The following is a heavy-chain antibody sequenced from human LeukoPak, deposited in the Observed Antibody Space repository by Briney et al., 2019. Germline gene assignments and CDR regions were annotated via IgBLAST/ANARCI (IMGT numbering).Heavy chain of an antibody. CDR1: GGSISSSSYY. D-gene: IGHD3-22*01. V-gene: IGHV4-61*02. CDR2: IYTSEST. CDR3: ARDLFGRGYYDSSGYYYDDAFDI. J-gene: IGHJ3*02. Sequence: PSETLSLTCTVSGGSISSSSYYWSWIRQPAGKGLEWIRRIYTSESTNYNPSLKSRVTMSVDTSKNQFSLKLSSVTAADTAVYYCARDLFGRGYYDSSGYYYDDAFDIWGQGTMVTVSS.